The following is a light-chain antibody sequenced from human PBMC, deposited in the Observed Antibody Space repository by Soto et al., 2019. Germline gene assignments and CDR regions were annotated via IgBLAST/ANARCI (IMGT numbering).Light chain of an antibody. CDR3: ALLNSYPQS. V-gene: IGKV1-39*01. J-gene: IGKJ5*01. CDR2: AAS. Sequence: DIQMTQSPSSLSASVGDRVTITCRASQSISSYLNWYQQKPGKAPKLLIYAASSLQSGVPSRFSGSGSETDFTLTMSSLQPEEFGTYYCALLNSYPQSFGEGTRLEIK. CDR1: QSISSY.